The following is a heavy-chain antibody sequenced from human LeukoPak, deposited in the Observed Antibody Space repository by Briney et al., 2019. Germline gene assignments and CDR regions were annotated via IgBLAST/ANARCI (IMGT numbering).Heavy chain of an antibody. V-gene: IGHV1-18*01. J-gene: IGHJ4*02. CDR3: ARDPGIFEASKIDY. CDR2: ISAYNGNT. D-gene: IGHD3-3*01. Sequence: GASVKVSCKASGYTFTSYGISWVRQAPGQGLEWMGWISAYNGNTNYAQKLQGRVTMTTDTSTSTAYMELRSLRSDDTAVYYCARDPGIFEASKIDYWGQGTLVTVSS. CDR1: GYTFTSYG.